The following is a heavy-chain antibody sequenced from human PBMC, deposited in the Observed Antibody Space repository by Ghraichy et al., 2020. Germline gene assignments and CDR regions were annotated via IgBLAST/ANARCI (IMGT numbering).Heavy chain of an antibody. D-gene: IGHD4-23*01. V-gene: IGHV3-48*03. CDR3: ARGGNSPNDY. CDR1: GFIFSDYE. J-gene: IGHJ4*02. CDR2: ISSSGSTI. Sequence: GGSLRLSCAASGFIFSDYEMNWVRQAPGKGLEWVSYISSSGSTIYYAASVKGRFTISRDNAKNSLYLQLNSLRAEDTAVYFCARGGNSPNDYWGQGTLVIASS.